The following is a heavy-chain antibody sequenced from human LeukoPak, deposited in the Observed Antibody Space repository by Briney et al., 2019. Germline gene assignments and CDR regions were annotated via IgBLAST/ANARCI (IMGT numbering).Heavy chain of an antibody. J-gene: IGHJ3*02. D-gene: IGHD4-23*01. CDR3: ARDRPGGRPLNDAFDI. CDR1: GGTFSSYA. CDR2: IIPIFGTA. Sequence: SVKVSCKASGGTFSSYAISWVRQAPGQGLEWMGGIIPIFGTANYAQKFQGRVTITTDESTSTAHMELSSLRSEDTAVYYCARDRPGGRPLNDAFDIWGQGTMVTVSS. V-gene: IGHV1-69*05.